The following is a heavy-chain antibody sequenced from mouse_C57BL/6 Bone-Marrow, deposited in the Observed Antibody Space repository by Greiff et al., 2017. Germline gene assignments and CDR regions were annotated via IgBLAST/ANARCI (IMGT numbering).Heavy chain of an antibody. J-gene: IGHJ1*03. V-gene: IGHV1-59*01. CDR3: ASDYDYDGWYFEV. CDR1: GYTFTSYW. D-gene: IGHD2-4*01. CDR2: IDPSDSYT. Sequence: VQLQQPGAELVRPGTSVKLSCKASGYTFTSYWMHWVKQRPGQGLEWIGVIDPSDSYTNYNQKFTGKATLTVATSSSTAYMQLSSLTSADSAVYYCASDYDYDGWYFEVWGTGTTVTVSS.